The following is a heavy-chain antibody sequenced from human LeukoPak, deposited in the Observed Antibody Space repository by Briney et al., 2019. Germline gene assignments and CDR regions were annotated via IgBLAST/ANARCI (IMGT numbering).Heavy chain of an antibody. CDR3: ASLTYYYDSSGSGRYYYGMDA. D-gene: IGHD3-22*01. CDR1: GGSISSYY. Sequence: SETLSLTCTVSGGSISSYYWSWIRQPPGKGLEWIGYIYYSGSTNYNPSLKSRVTISVDTSKNQFSLKLSSVTAADTAVYYCASLTYYYDSSGSGRYYYGMDAWGQGTTVTVSS. J-gene: IGHJ6*02. V-gene: IGHV4-59*01. CDR2: IYYSGST.